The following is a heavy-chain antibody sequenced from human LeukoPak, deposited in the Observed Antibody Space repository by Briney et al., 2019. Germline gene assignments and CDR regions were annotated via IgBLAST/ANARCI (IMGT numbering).Heavy chain of an antibody. CDR2: IWYDGSNK. CDR3: ARDLYKFGELIGMDV. Sequence: PGGSLRLSCAASGFTFSSYGMHWVRQAPGKGLEWVAVIWYDGSNKYYADSVKGRFTISRDNSKNTLYLQMNSLRAEDTAVYYCARDLYKFGELIGMDVWGQGTTVTVSS. J-gene: IGHJ6*02. V-gene: IGHV3-33*01. D-gene: IGHD3-10*01. CDR1: GFTFSSYG.